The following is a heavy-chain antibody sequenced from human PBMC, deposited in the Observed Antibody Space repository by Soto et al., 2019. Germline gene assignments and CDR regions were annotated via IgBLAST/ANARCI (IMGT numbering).Heavy chain of an antibody. D-gene: IGHD6-13*01. CDR2: INHSGST. V-gene: IGHV4-34*01. CDR3: AREKAAGTVEAFDI. CDR1: GGSFSGYY. Sequence: KTSETLSLTCAVYGGSFSGYYWSWIRQPPGKGLEWIGEINHSGSTNYNPSLKSRVTISVDTSKNQFSLKLSSVTAADTAVYYCAREKAAGTVEAFDIWGQGTMVTVSS. J-gene: IGHJ3*02.